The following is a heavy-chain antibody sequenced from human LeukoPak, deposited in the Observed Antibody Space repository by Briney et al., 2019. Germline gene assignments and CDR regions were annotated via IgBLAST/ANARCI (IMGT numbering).Heavy chain of an antibody. CDR2: IYYSGNT. V-gene: IGHV4-39*01. Sequence: PSETLSLTCTVSGGSISSSSFYWGWIRQPPGKGLEWIGTIYYSGNTYYNPSLRSRVTISVDTSKNQFSLKLNSVNAADTAVFYCARITMIGYFQHWGQGTLATVSS. CDR1: GGSISSSSFY. CDR3: ARITMIGYFQH. D-gene: IGHD3-22*01. J-gene: IGHJ1*01.